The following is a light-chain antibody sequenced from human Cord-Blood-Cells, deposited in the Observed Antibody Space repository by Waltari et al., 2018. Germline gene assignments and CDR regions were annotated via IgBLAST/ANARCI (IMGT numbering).Light chain of an antibody. CDR2: WAS. Sequence: DVVITQSPDSLVVSLGERATINCKSSQSVLYSSNTKNYLAWYQQKPGQPPKLLIYWASTRESGVPDRFSGSGSGTDFTLTISSLQAEDVAVYYCQQYYSTPLTFGPGTKVDIK. J-gene: IGKJ3*01. V-gene: IGKV4-1*01. CDR1: QSVLYSSNTKNY. CDR3: QQYYSTPLT.